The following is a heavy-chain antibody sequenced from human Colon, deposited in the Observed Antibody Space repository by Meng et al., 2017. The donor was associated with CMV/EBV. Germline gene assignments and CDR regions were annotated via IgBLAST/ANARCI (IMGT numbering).Heavy chain of an antibody. CDR2: FFPLLGIT. J-gene: IGHJ3*02. D-gene: IGHD4/OR15-4a*01. CDR1: GGTFTSHT. Sequence: SGGTFTSHTLSWVRRAPGQGLEWMGRFFPLLGITTYAEKFEGRVTFSADKSTNTAYMDLSSLTSADTAVYYCARDRVLTSYDAFDIWGQRTMVTVSS. CDR3: ARDRVLTSYDAFDI. V-gene: IGHV1-69*04.